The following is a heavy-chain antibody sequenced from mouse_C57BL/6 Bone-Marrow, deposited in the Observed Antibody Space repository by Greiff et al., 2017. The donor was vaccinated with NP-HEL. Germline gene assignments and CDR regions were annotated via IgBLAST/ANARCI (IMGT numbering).Heavy chain of an antibody. CDR2: IDPSDSYT. V-gene: IGHV1-69*01. CDR3: ARGDY. J-gene: IGHJ3*01. Sequence: VQLQQPGAELVMPGASVKLSCKASGYTFTSYWMHWVKQRPGQGLEWIGEIDPSDSYTNYNQKFNGKSTLTVDKSSSTAYMQLSSLTSEDSAVYYCARGDYWGQWTLVTVSA. CDR1: GYTFTSYW. D-gene: IGHD3-3*01.